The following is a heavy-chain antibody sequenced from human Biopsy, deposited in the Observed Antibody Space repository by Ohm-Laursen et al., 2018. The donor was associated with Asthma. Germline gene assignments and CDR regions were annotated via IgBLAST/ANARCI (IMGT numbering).Heavy chain of an antibody. CDR3: ARDVMEWYLPAFDF. CDR1: GFTFRSYA. Sequence: SLRLSCTASGFTFRSYAMHWVRQAPGKGLEWVAVGGSYYDGGLKYYADSVNGRFTVSRDDSKNTLYLQMNGLRPDDTAVYYCARDVMEWYLPAFDFWGQGTLVTVSS. D-gene: IGHD3-3*01. CDR2: GGSYYDGGLK. V-gene: IGHV3-30-3*01. J-gene: IGHJ4*02.